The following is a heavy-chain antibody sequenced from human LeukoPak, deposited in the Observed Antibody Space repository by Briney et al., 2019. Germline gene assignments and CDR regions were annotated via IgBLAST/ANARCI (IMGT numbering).Heavy chain of an antibody. CDR3: ARLEVEAYDNSGYYYFDH. Sequence: GESLKISCQGSGYSFPNYWIGWGRQLPGKGLEWIGTIYPGDSDTRYRPSFQGQVTISADKSISTAYLQWSSLKASDTAMYYCARLEVEAYDNSGYYYFDHWGQGALVTVSS. J-gene: IGHJ4*02. CDR2: IYPGDSDT. V-gene: IGHV5-51*01. D-gene: IGHD3-22*01. CDR1: GYSFPNYW.